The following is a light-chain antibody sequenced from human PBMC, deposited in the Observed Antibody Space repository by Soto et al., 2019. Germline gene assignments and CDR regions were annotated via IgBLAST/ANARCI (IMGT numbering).Light chain of an antibody. CDR2: QDN. V-gene: IGLV3-1*01. CDR1: KLGNKY. J-gene: IGLJ2*01. Sequence: SSELTQPPSVSVSPGQTASITCSGDKLGNKYACWYQQKPGQSPVLVIYQDNKRPSGIPERFSGSHSGNTATLTISGSQAVDEAGYYCQAWDSSTVVFGGGTKVTVL. CDR3: QAWDSSTVV.